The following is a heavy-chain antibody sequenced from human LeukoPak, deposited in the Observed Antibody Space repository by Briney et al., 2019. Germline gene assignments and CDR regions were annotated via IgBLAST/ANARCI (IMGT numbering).Heavy chain of an antibody. CDR2: ISSSRSYI. CDR1: GFTFSCYS. J-gene: IGHJ4*02. D-gene: IGHD3-22*01. V-gene: IGHV3-21*01. Sequence: GGSLRLSCAASGFTFSCYSMGWVRQAPGKGLEWVSSISSSRSYIYYADSMKGRFTISRDNAKNSLYLQMNSLRAEDTAVYYCARDYDSSGYYPLGYWGQGTLVTVSS. CDR3: ARDYDSSGYYPLGY.